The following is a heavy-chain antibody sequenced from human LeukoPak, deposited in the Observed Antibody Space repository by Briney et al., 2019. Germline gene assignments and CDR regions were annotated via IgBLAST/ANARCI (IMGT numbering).Heavy chain of an antibody. V-gene: IGHV4-39*01. CDR2: IYYSGST. Sequence: SETLSLTCTVSGGSITSSSFYWGWIRQPPGKGLEWIGNIYYSGSTYYNPSLKSRVTISVDTSKNQFSLKLTSVTAADTAVYYCARQDRTNYQDSSGYYRYWGQGTLLTVSS. CDR1: GGSITSSSFY. CDR3: ARQDRTNYQDSSGYYRY. J-gene: IGHJ4*02. D-gene: IGHD3-22*01.